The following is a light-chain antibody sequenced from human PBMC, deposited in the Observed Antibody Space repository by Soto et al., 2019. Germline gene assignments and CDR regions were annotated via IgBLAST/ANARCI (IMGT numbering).Light chain of an antibody. CDR1: SSNIGAGYD. Sequence: QSVLPQPPSMSGAPGQRVTISCTGSSSNIGAGYDVHWYQQHPGTAPKLLIFDNNNRPSGVPDRFSGSKSDTSASLAITGLQAEDEADYYCQSFDTSLSGFVVFGGGTKLTVL. CDR2: DNN. CDR3: QSFDTSLSGFVV. V-gene: IGLV1-40*01. J-gene: IGLJ2*01.